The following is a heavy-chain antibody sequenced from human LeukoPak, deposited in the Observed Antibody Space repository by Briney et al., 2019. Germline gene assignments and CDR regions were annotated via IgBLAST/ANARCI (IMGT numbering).Heavy chain of an antibody. CDR3: VKDRTGTYTLDY. CDR2: IWSDGSNK. V-gene: IGHV3-30*02. Sequence: PGGSLRLSCAASGFTFSRYGMHWVRQAPGKGLEWVAVIWSDGSNKYYVDSVNVRFTISRDNSKTTLNLQMNSLRAEDTAVYYCVKDRTGTYTLDYWGQGTLFTVSS. D-gene: IGHD3-10*01. J-gene: IGHJ4*02. CDR1: GFTFSRYG.